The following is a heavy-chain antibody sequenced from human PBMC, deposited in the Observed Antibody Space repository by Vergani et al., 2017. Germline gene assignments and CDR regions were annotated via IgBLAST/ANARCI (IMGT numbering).Heavy chain of an antibody. CDR3: ARADHHQLAAY. V-gene: IGHV4-39*07. D-gene: IGHD6-6*01. J-gene: IGHJ4*02. Sequence: QLQLQESGPGLVKPSETLSLTCTVSGGSISSSSYYWGWIRQPPGKGLEWIGSIYYSGSTYYNPSLKSRVTISVDTSKNQFSLKLSSVTAADTAVYYCARADHHQLAAYWGQGTLVTVSS. CDR1: GGSISSSSYY. CDR2: IYYSGST.